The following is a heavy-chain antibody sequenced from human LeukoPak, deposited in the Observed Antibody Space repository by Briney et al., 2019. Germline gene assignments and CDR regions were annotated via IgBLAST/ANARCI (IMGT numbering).Heavy chain of an antibody. CDR2: LYYSGST. V-gene: IGHV4-59*01. D-gene: IGHD3-3*01. CDR3: ARDKGGYYPQPFDC. CDR1: GGSISSYY. Sequence: SETLSLTCTVSGGSISSYYWSWIRQPPGKGLEWIGYLYYSGSTNYNPSLKSRVTISVDTSKIQFSLKLSSVTAADTAVYYCARDKGGYYPQPFDCWGQGTLVTVSS. J-gene: IGHJ4*02.